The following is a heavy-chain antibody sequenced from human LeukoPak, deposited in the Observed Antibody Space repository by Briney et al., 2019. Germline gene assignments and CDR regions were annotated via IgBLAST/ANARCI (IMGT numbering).Heavy chain of an antibody. CDR1: GFTFSSYW. Sequence: GGSLRLSCAASGFTFSSYWMSWVRQAPGKGLEWVSNIKQDGSEKYYVDSVKGRFTISRDNAKNSLYLQMNSLRAEDTAVYYCAKDPRWSSGWRSSNGDAFDIWGQGTMVTVSS. J-gene: IGHJ3*02. V-gene: IGHV3-7*03. CDR3: AKDPRWSSGWRSSNGDAFDI. CDR2: IKQDGSEK. D-gene: IGHD6-19*01.